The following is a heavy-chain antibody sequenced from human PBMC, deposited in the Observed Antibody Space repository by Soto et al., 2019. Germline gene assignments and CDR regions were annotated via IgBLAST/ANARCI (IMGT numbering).Heavy chain of an antibody. CDR1: GYSISSGYY. D-gene: IGHD2-21*02. CDR2: IYHSGST. Sequence: PXATLSLTCAVSGYSISSGYYWCWIRQPPGKGLEWIGSIYHSGSTYYNPSLKSRVTISVDTSKNQFSLKLSSVTAADTAVYYCARVRGRLYCGGDCYSVSAFDIWGQGTMVTVSS. J-gene: IGHJ3*02. V-gene: IGHV4-38-2*01. CDR3: ARVRGRLYCGGDCYSVSAFDI.